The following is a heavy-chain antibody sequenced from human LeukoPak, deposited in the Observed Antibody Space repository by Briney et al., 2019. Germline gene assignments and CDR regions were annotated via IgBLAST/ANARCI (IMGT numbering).Heavy chain of an antibody. CDR1: GFTFSSYG. D-gene: IGHD6-13*01. CDR3: AKGGRYSSSLLDY. Sequence: VQPGGSLRLSCAASGFTFSSYGMHWVRQAPGKRLECVAFIRYDGSNKYYADSVKGRFTISRDNSKNTLYLQMNSLRAEDPAVYYCAKGGRYSSSLLDYWGQGTLVTVSS. V-gene: IGHV3-30*02. CDR2: IRYDGSNK. J-gene: IGHJ4*02.